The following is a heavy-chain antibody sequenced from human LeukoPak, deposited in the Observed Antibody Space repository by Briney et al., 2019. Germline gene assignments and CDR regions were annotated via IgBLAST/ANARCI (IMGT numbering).Heavy chain of an antibody. V-gene: IGHV1-18*01. Sequence: ASVKVSCKASGYTFTSYGISWVRQAPGQGLEWMVWISAYNGNTDYAQKLQGRVTMTTDTSTSTAYMELRSLRSDDTAVYYCARDLLGVTPGYWGQGTLVTVSS. CDR2: ISAYNGNT. D-gene: IGHD2-21*02. CDR1: GYTFTSYG. J-gene: IGHJ4*02. CDR3: ARDLLGVTPGY.